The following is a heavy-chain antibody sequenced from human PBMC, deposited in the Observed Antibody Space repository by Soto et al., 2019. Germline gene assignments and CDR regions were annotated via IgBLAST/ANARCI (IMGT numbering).Heavy chain of an antibody. Sequence: GGSLRHSCAASGFTFSSYAMSWVRQAPGKGLEWVSAISGSGGSTYYADSAKGRFTISRDNSKNTLYLQMNSLRAEDTAVYYCAKDLKGDYIWGSYRYTGYFDYWGQGTLVTVSS. CDR3: AKDLKGDYIWGSYRYTGYFDY. V-gene: IGHV3-23*01. CDR1: GFTFSSYA. J-gene: IGHJ4*02. CDR2: ISGSGGST. D-gene: IGHD3-16*02.